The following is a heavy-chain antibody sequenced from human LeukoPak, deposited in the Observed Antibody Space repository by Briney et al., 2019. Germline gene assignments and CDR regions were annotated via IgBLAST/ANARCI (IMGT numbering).Heavy chain of an antibody. V-gene: IGHV1-2*02. J-gene: IGHJ4*02. CDR2: INPNSGGT. CDR1: GYTFTDHY. CDR3: VRGGTTVTTSGTFGDY. D-gene: IGHD4-17*01. Sequence: AASVKVSCKASGYTFTDHYIHWVRQAPGQGLEWMGWINPNSGGTKYAQKFQGRVTMTRDTSISTAYMEQKGVRSDDTAVYYCVRGGTTVTTSGTFGDYWGQGTLVNVSS.